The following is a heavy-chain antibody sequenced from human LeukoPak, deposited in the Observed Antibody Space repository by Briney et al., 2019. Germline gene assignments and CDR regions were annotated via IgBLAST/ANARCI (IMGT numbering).Heavy chain of an antibody. CDR1: GYTFTSYA. J-gene: IGHJ6*02. CDR2: INAGNGNT. Sequence: ASVKVSCKASGYTFTSYAMHWVRQAPGQRLEWMGWINAGNGNTKYSQRFQGRVTITRDTSASTAYMELSSLRSEDTAVYYCARARDESFIKKRISSSSPKRDYYGMDVWGQGTTVTVSS. CDR3: ARARDESFIKKRISSSSPKRDYYGMDV. V-gene: IGHV1-3*01. D-gene: IGHD6-6*01.